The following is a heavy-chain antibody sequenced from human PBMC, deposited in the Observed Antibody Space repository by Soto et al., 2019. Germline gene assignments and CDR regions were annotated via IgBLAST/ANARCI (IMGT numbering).Heavy chain of an antibody. CDR2: ISYDGSNK. V-gene: IGHV3-30-3*01. D-gene: IGHD3-3*01. CDR1: GFTLSSYA. Sequence: QVQLVESGGGVVQPGRSLRLSCAASGFTLSSYAMHWVRQAPGKGLEWVAVISYDGSNKYYADSVKGRFTISRDNSKNTLYLQMNSVRAEDTAVYYWGSDLEFWSGYLYYYYGMDVWGQGTTVPVSS. CDR3: GSDLEFWSGYLYYYYGMDV. J-gene: IGHJ6*02.